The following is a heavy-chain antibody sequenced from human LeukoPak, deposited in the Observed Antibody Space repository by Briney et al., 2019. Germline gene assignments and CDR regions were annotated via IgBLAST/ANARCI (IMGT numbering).Heavy chain of an antibody. D-gene: IGHD3-22*01. CDR3: ARSKTYYYDSSGFPSYYYGMDV. J-gene: IGHJ6*02. V-gene: IGHV4-31*03. CDR1: GGSISSGGYY. Sequence: SRTLSLTCTVSGGSISSGGYYWSWIRQHPGKGLEWIGYIYYSGSTYYNPSLKSRVTISVDTSKNQFSLKLSSVTAADTAVYYCARSKTYYYDSSGFPSYYYGMDVWGQGTTVTVSS. CDR2: IYYSGST.